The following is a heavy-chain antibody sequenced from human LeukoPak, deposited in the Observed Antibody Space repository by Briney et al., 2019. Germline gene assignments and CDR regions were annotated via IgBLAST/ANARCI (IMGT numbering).Heavy chain of an antibody. V-gene: IGHV3-11*01. CDR3: AREYSSGWYNPNYYYYGMDV. Sequence: PGGSLRLSCAASGFTFSDYYMSWIRQAPGKGLEWVSYISSSGSTIYYADSVKGRFTISRDSAKNSLYLQMNSLRAEDTAVYYCAREYSSGWYNPNYYYYGMDVWGQGTTVTVSS. CDR2: ISSSGSTI. CDR1: GFTFSDYY. J-gene: IGHJ6*02. D-gene: IGHD6-19*01.